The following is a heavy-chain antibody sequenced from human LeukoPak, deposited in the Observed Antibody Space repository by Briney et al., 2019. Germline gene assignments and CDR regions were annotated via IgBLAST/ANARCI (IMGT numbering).Heavy chain of an antibody. CDR1: GDSISSYY. Sequence: ETLSLTCTVSGDSISSYYWSWVRQAPGKGLEWVSAISGSGDSTYYADAVKGRFTISRDNSKNTLYLQMNSLRAEDTAVYYCAKADGYNFGGTLLFDYWGQGTPVTVSS. CDR3: AKADGYNFGGTLLFDY. D-gene: IGHD5-24*01. CDR2: ISGSGDST. V-gene: IGHV3-23*01. J-gene: IGHJ4*02.